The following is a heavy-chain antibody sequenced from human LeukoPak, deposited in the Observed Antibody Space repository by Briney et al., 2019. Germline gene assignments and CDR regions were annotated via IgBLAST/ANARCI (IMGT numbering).Heavy chain of an antibody. CDR3: ARSYRGYSYGDFDY. V-gene: IGHV4-38-2*01. CDR2: IYHSGST. Sequence: SETLSLTCAVSGYSISSGYYWGWIRQPPGKGLEWIGSIYHSGSTYYNPSLKSRVTISVDTSKNQFSLKLSSVTAADTAAYYCARSYRGYSYGDFDYWGQGTLVTVSS. CDR1: GYSISSGYY. D-gene: IGHD5-18*01. J-gene: IGHJ4*02.